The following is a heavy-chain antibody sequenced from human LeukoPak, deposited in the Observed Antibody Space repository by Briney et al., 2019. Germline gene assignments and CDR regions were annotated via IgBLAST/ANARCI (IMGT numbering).Heavy chain of an antibody. CDR1: GGSISSYY. Sequence: PSETLSLTCTVSGGSISSYYWSWIRQPPGKGLEWIGYIYYSGSTNYNPSLKSRVTISVDTSKNQFSLKLSSVTAADTAVYYCARVIRLSHTDVWGKGTTVTVSS. J-gene: IGHJ6*03. V-gene: IGHV4-59*01. CDR3: ARVIRLSHTDV. D-gene: IGHD4/OR15-4a*01. CDR2: IYYSGST.